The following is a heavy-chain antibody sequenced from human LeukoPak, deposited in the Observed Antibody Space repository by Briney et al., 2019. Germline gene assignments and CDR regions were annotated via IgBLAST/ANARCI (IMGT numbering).Heavy chain of an antibody. V-gene: IGHV3-7*01. D-gene: IGHD4-17*01. CDR3: ARVSYGDRY. CDR1: GFTFSNYL. CDR2: IQEDGSAK. Sequence: GGSLRLSCAASGFTFSNYLMSWVRQAPGKGLEWVGNIQEDGSAKYYVDSVKGRFTISRDNAKNSLYLQMNSLRAEDTAVYNCARVSYGDRYWGQGTRVTVSS. J-gene: IGHJ4*02.